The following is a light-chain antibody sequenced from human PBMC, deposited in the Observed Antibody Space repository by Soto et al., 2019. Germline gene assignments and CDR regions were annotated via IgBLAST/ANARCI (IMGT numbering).Light chain of an antibody. J-gene: IGLJ3*02. CDR1: SSDVGSYNL. CDR3: CSYAGSSLLV. Sequence: QSALTRPASVSGSPGQSITISCTGTSSDVGSYNLVSWYQHLPGKAPKLIIYEVTERPSGISSRFSGSKSGNTASLTISGLQGEDEAYYYCCSYAGSSLLVFGGGTKLTVL. V-gene: IGLV2-23*02. CDR2: EVT.